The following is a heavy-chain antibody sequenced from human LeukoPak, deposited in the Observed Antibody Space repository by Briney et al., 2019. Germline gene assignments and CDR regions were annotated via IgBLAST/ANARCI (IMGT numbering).Heavy chain of an antibody. Sequence: SETLSLTCIVSGGSISRGGYSWSWIRQPPGKGLEWVGYIYHSGTTYYNPSLKSRVIISVDRSMTQFSLKLNSVTAADTAVYYCARQAAAGPTGGWFDPWGQGTLVTVSS. CDR2: IYHSGTT. J-gene: IGHJ5*02. D-gene: IGHD6-13*01. CDR3: ARQAAAGPTGGWFDP. V-gene: IGHV4-30-2*01. CDR1: GGSISRGGYS.